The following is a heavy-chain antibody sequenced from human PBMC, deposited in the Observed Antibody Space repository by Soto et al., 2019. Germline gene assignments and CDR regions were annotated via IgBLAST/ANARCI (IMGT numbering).Heavy chain of an antibody. J-gene: IGHJ4*02. Sequence: VQLVESGGGLVQPGGSLRLSCAASGFTFSSYSMNWVRQAPGKGLEWVSYISSSSSTIYYADSVKGRFTISRDNAKNSLYLQMNSLRAEDTAVYYCARGDCSGGSCYSFDYWGQGTLVTVSS. V-gene: IGHV3-48*01. CDR1: GFTFSSYS. CDR3: ARGDCSGGSCYSFDY. CDR2: ISSSSSTI. D-gene: IGHD2-15*01.